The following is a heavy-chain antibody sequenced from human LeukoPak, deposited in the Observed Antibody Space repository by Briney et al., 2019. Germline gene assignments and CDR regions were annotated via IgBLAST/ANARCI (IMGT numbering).Heavy chain of an antibody. D-gene: IGHD5-18*01. V-gene: IGHV3-74*01. Sequence: GGSLRLSCAASGFTFTTYWMHWVHQAPGKGLVRVSHINSDGSITSYADSVKGRFTISRDNAKNTLYLQMNSLRAEDTAVYYCARDAVDTANAVWGQGTTVTVSS. J-gene: IGHJ6*02. CDR3: ARDAVDTANAV. CDR1: GFTFTTYW. CDR2: INSDGSIT.